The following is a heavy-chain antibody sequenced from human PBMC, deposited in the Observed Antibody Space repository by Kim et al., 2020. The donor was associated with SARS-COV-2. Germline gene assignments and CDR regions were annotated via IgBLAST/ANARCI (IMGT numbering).Heavy chain of an antibody. Sequence: ASVKVSCKVSGYTLTELSMHWVRQAPGKGLEWMGGFDPEDGETIYAQKFQGRVTMTEDTSTDTAYMDLSSLRSDDTAVYYCATLDSSGYYKEYYFDYWGQGPLVTVSS. CDR1: GYTLTELS. V-gene: IGHV1-24*01. CDR3: ATLDSSGYYKEYYFDY. CDR2: FDPEDGET. J-gene: IGHJ4*02. D-gene: IGHD3-22*01.